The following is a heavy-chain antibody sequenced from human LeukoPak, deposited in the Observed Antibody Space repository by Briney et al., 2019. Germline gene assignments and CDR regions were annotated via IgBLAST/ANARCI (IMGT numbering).Heavy chain of an antibody. CDR2: ISGSGSAT. V-gene: IGHV3-23*01. CDR3: AKTSRANSAYDSPFDY. D-gene: IGHD5-12*01. Sequence: PGGSLRLSCAASGFTFSNYAMSWVRQAPGKGLEWVSDISGSGSATYYADSVKGRFTISRDNSKNTLYLQMNSLRAEDTAIYYCAKTSRANSAYDSPFDYWGQGTLVTVSS. J-gene: IGHJ4*02. CDR1: GFTFSNYA.